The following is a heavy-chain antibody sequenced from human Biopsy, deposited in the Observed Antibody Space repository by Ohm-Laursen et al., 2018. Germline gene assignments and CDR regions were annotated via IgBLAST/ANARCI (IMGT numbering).Heavy chain of an antibody. CDR3: ARGGVVPTVTRFDP. Sequence: VASVKVSCKASGYSFTGYYIHWVRQAPGQGLEWMGWITPNSGATKYAQKFQGRVTMSGDTSITTVYLELNTLRSDDTAVYYCARGGVVPTVTRFDPWGQGTQVTVSS. CDR1: GYSFTGYY. J-gene: IGHJ5*02. CDR2: ITPNSGAT. V-gene: IGHV1-2*02. D-gene: IGHD3-10*01.